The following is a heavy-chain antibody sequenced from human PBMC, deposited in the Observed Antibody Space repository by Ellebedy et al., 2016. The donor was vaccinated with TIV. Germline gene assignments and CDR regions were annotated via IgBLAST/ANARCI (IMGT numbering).Heavy chain of an antibody. CDR2: ISSRSITM. V-gene: IGHV3-48*04. J-gene: IGHJ4*02. CDR3: ARDITFDY. Sequence: GESLKISCAVSGFSFNSFSMNWVRQAPGKGLEWISYISSRSITMLYADSVKGRFTISRDNVKNSVYLQINSLRAEDTAVYYCARDITFDYWGQGTLVTVSS. CDR1: GFSFNSFS.